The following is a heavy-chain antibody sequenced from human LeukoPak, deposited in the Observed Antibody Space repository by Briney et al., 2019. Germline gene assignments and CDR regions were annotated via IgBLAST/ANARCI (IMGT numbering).Heavy chain of an antibody. J-gene: IGHJ4*02. CDR3: ARVWKSGHVGLTAMVSYYFDY. V-gene: IGHV4-31*03. D-gene: IGHD5-18*01. Sequence: PSQTLSLTCTVTGGSISSGGYYWSWIRQHPGKGLEWIGYIYYSGSTYYNPSLKSRVTISVDTSKNQFSLELSSVTAADTAVYYCARVWKSGHVGLTAMVSYYFDYWGQGTLVTVSS. CDR2: IYYSGST. CDR1: GGSISSGGYY.